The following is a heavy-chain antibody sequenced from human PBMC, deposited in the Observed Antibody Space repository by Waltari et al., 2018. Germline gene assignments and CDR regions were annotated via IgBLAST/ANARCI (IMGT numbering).Heavy chain of an antibody. Sequence: QVQLVQSGAEVKKPGASVKVSCKASGYTFTGYYMHWVRQAPGQGLEWMGWIKPNSGGTNCAQNFQGRVTMTRGTSISAAYMELGRLRSDAAAVYYCARALHTTVVENWFDPWGQGTLVTVSS. V-gene: IGHV1-2*02. D-gene: IGHD4-4*01. CDR3: ARALHTTVVENWFDP. CDR1: GYTFTGYY. CDR2: IKPNSGGT. J-gene: IGHJ5*02.